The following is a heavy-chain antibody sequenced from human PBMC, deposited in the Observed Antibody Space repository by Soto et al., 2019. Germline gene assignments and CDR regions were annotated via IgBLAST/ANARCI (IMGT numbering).Heavy chain of an antibody. CDR1: GYTFTSYD. Sequence: ASVKVSCKASGYTFTSYDINWVRQATGRGLEWMGWMNPNSGNTGYAQKFQGRVTMTRNTSISTAYMELSSLRSEDTAVYYCARASYYDFWSGYYRYFDYWGQGTLVTVSS. D-gene: IGHD3-3*01. J-gene: IGHJ4*02. CDR2: MNPNSGNT. V-gene: IGHV1-8*01. CDR3: ARASYYDFWSGYYRYFDY.